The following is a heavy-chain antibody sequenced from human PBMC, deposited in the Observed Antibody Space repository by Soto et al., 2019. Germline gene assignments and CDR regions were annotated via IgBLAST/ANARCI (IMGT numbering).Heavy chain of an antibody. CDR1: GYTFTSYD. CDR3: ARESYGLPY. V-gene: IGHV1-8*01. CDR2: MNPNSGNT. D-gene: IGHD5-18*01. Sequence: QVQLVQSGAEVKKPGASVKVSCKASGYTFTSYDINWVRQATGQGLEWMGWMNPNSGNTGYAQKSQXXXTXXRNTSLSTAYMELSSLRSEDTAVYYCARESYGLPYWGQGTLVPVSS. J-gene: IGHJ4*02.